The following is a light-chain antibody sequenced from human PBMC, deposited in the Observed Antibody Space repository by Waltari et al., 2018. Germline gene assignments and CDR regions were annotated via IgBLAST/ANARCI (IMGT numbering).Light chain of an antibody. CDR1: SSNIGRHY. CDR3: AAWDDSLSGL. V-gene: IGLV1-47*01. Sequence: QSVLTQPPPASGTPGQRVTISCSGSSSNIGRHYVYWYQQLPGTAPKLLIYRNNQRPSGVPDRFSGSKSGTSASLAISGLRSEDEADYYCAAWDDSLSGLFGGGTKLTVL. J-gene: IGLJ2*01. CDR2: RNN.